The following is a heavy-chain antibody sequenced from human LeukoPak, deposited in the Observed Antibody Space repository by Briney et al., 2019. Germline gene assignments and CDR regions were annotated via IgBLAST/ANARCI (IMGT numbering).Heavy chain of an antibody. CDR2: INHSGST. D-gene: IGHD2-21*01. J-gene: IGHJ5*02. V-gene: IGHV4-34*01. CDR1: GGSFSGYY. CDR3: ARDSSIQRAPGWFDP. Sequence: SETLSLTCAVYGGSFSGYYWSWIRQPPGKGLEWIGEINHSGSTNYNPSLKSRVTISVDTSKNQFSLKLSSVTAADTAVYYCARDSSIQRAPGWFDPWGQGTLVTVSS.